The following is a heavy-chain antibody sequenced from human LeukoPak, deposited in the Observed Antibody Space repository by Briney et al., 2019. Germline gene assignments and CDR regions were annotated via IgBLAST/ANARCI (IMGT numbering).Heavy chain of an antibody. J-gene: IGHJ4*02. CDR2: IYYSGST. CDR3: ARGYCSGGSCYEY. CDR1: GGSISSSGYY. D-gene: IGHD2-15*01. Sequence: SETLSLTCTVSGGSISSSGYYWGWIRQPPGKGLEWIGSIYYSGSTYYNPSLKSRVTISVDRSKNQFSLKLSSVTAADTAVYYCARGYCSGGSCYEYWGQGTLVTVSS. V-gene: IGHV4-39*07.